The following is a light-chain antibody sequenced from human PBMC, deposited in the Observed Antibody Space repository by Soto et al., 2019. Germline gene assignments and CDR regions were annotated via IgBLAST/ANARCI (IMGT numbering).Light chain of an antibody. Sequence: QSALTQPASVSGSPGQSITISCTGTSSDVGGYDYLSWFQQHPGEAPKLMIYEVSNRPSGVSHRFSGSKSGNTASLTISGLQAEDEADYYCSSYTTSRTWVFGGGTQLTVL. CDR2: EVS. CDR1: SSDVGGYDY. J-gene: IGLJ3*02. V-gene: IGLV2-14*01. CDR3: SSYTTSRTWV.